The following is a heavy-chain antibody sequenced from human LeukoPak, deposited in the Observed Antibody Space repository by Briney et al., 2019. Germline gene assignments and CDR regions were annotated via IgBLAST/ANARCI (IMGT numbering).Heavy chain of an antibody. CDR1: GGSLSSYY. V-gene: IGHV4-59*01. D-gene: IGHD2-15*01. J-gene: IGHJ3*02. CDR2: IYYSGST. CDR3: ARVKLARYSVDAFDI. Sequence: PSETLSLTCTVSGGSLSSYYWSWIRQPPGKGLEWIGYIYYSGSTNYNPSLKSRVTISVDTSKNQFSLKLSSVTAADTAVYYCARVKLARYSVDAFDIWGQGTMVTVSS.